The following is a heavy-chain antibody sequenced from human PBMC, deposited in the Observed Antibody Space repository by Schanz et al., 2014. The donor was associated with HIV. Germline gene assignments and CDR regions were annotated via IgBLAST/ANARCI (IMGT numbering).Heavy chain of an antibody. CDR3: AKGQDWPGPQLDH. D-gene: IGHD3-9*01. CDR2: INPNSGAT. CDR1: GHIFTGYL. V-gene: IGHV1-2*02. J-gene: IGHJ4*03. Sequence: QVQLVQSGAEVKEPGASVKVSCKPYGHIFTGYLIHWVRQAPGQGLEWMGWINPNSGATDSAQKFQGRVTMTRDTSISTAFMELSSLSSDDTAFYYCAKGQDWPGPQLDHWGHGSLVIVSS.